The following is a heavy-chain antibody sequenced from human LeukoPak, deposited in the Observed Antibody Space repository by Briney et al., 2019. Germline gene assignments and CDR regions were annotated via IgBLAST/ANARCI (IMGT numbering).Heavy chain of an antibody. V-gene: IGHV3-23*01. D-gene: IGHD5-18*01. CDR2: ISGSGGTT. J-gene: IGHJ4*02. CDR3: AKDPIVDAATIYFDY. Sequence: SGGSLRLSCAASGLTFSSYAMSWVRQAPGKGPEWVSSISGSGGTTYYADSVKGRFTISRDNSKNTLYLQMNSLRAEDTAVYYCAKDPIVDAATIYFDYWGQGTLVTVSS. CDR1: GLTFSSYA.